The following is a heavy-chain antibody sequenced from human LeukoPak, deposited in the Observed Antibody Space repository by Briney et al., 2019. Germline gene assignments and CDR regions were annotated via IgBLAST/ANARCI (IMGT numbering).Heavy chain of an antibody. V-gene: IGHV3-21*01. J-gene: IGHJ4*02. Sequence: RGSLRLSCAASGFTFSSYSMNWVRQAPGKGLEWVSSISSSSSYIYYADSVKGRYTISRDNAKNSLYLQMNSLRAEDTAVYYCARDGPLGAVAGPNFDYWGQGTLVTVSS. CDR3: ARDGPLGAVAGPNFDY. D-gene: IGHD6-19*01. CDR2: ISSSSSYI. CDR1: GFTFSSYS.